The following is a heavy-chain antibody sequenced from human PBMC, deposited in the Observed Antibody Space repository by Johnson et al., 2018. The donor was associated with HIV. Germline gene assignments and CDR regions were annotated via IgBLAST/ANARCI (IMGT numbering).Heavy chain of an antibody. D-gene: IGHD3-10*01. CDR2: IWFDGSNK. J-gene: IGHJ3*02. CDR3: AKDQYGSSGRYAFDI. Sequence: QVQLVESGGGVVQPGRSLRLSCAESGFTFSSYGMHWVRQAPGKGLEWVAVIWFDGSNKYYADSVKGLFTISRDNSKNTLYLQMNSLRAEDTAVYYCAKDQYGSSGRYAFDIWGQGTMVTVSS. CDR1: GFTFSSYG. V-gene: IGHV3-33*06.